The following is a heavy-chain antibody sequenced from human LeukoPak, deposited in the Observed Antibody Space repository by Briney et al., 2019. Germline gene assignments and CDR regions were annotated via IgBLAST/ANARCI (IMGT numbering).Heavy chain of an antibody. D-gene: IGHD4-17*01. Sequence: PSETLSLTCTVSGGSISSSSYYWGWIRQPPGKGLEWIGSIYYSGSTYYNPSLKSRVTISVDTSKNQFSLKLSSVTAADTAVYYCARDRGLAEKDYGDYEVDYWGQGTLVTVSS. CDR3: ARDRGLAEKDYGDYEVDY. CDR2: IYYSGST. CDR1: GGSISSSSYY. J-gene: IGHJ4*02. V-gene: IGHV4-39*07.